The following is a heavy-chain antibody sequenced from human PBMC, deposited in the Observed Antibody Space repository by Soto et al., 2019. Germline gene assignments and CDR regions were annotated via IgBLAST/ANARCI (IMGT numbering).Heavy chain of an antibody. D-gene: IGHD6-19*01. V-gene: IGHV3-66*01. CDR3: AKDRVAVAGNYFDY. J-gene: IGHJ4*02. CDR1: GFTVSTNY. CDR2: INSGGRT. Sequence: GGSLRLSCAASGFTVSTNYMSWVRQAPGKGLEWVSLINSGGRTYYSDSIRDRVTISRDISRNTIYLQMDSLRAEDTAVYYCAKDRVAVAGNYFDYWGQGTLVTVSS.